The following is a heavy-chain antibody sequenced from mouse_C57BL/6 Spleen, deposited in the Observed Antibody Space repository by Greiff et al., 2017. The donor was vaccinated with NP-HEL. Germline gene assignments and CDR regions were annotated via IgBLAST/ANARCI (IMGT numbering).Heavy chain of an antibody. CDR1: GFTFSDYG. Sequence: EVKLVESGGGLVKPGGSLKLSCAASGFTFSDYGMHWVRQAPEKGLEWVAYISSGSSTIYYADTVKGRVTLSRDNAKNTLFLQMTSLRSEDTAMYYCARPRYDYDPYAMDYWGQGTSVTVSS. J-gene: IGHJ4*01. CDR3: ARPRYDYDPYAMDY. D-gene: IGHD2-4*01. CDR2: ISSGSSTI. V-gene: IGHV5-17*01.